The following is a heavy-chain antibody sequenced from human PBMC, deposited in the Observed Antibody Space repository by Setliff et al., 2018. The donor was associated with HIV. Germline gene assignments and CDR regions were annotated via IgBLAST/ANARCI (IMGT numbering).Heavy chain of an antibody. CDR1: GGSISSHY. V-gene: IGHV4-59*11. Sequence: SETLSLTCTVSGGSISSHYWSWIRQPPGKGLEWIGSIYYSGNTYYNPSPKSRVTTSVDTSKNQFSLKLSSVTAADTAVYYCARDRQGRRDGYNYLDYFDYWGQGTLVTVSS. CDR2: IYYSGNT. CDR3: ARDRQGRRDGYNYLDYFDY. J-gene: IGHJ4*02. D-gene: IGHD5-12*01.